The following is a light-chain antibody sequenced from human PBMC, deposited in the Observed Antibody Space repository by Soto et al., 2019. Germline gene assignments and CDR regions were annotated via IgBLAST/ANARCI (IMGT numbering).Light chain of an antibody. Sequence: EILMTQSPSSLSVSLGDRATLTCRASQSVSNYLAWYQQKPGKAPKLLIYAASTMQTGVPARFSGSGSGTEFTLTISSLQSEDFAIYYCQNYNSAPRTFGQGTQLEIK. CDR3: QNYNSAPRT. V-gene: IGKV1-27*01. CDR2: AAS. J-gene: IGKJ5*01. CDR1: QSVSNY.